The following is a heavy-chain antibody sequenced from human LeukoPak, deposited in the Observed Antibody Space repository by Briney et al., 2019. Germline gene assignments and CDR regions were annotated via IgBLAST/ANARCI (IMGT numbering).Heavy chain of an antibody. CDR3: ARDPLYYDSSGFYPPPDY. V-gene: IGHV3-30*04. D-gene: IGHD3-22*01. CDR2: ISYDGSNK. J-gene: IGHJ4*02. Sequence: PGGSLRLSCAASGFTFSSYTMNWVRQAPGKGLEWVALISYDGSNKYYADSVKGRFTISRDNSKNTLYLQVNSLRAEDTAVYYCARDPLYYDSSGFYPPPDYWGQGTLVTVSS. CDR1: GFTFSSYT.